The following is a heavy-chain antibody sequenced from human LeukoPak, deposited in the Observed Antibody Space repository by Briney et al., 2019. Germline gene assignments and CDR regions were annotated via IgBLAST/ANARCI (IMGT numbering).Heavy chain of an antibody. D-gene: IGHD4-17*01. Sequence: GGSLRLSCAASGFTFSSYGMSWVRQAPGKGLLWVSRLNGDGSDPSYADSVKGRFTISRDNAKNTLYLQMKTLRAEDTGVYYCARGDYYFDYWGQGTLVTVSS. CDR1: GFTFSSYG. CDR2: LNGDGSDP. J-gene: IGHJ4*02. V-gene: IGHV3-74*01. CDR3: ARGDYYFDY.